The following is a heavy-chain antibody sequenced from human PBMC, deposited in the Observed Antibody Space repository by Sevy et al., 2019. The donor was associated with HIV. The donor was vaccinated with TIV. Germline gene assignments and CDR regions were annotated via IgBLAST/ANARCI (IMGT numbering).Heavy chain of an antibody. Sequence: WETLSLTCTVSGGSISANYWSWIQQPPGKQLEYIGYIDYTGSTNYNPSLKSRVTISVDTSKNQFSLKLNSVTAADTDVYFCARAPPVRSGDDSLNWFDPWGQGTLVTVSS. CDR2: IDYTGST. CDR3: ARAPPVRSGDDSLNWFDP. J-gene: IGHJ5*02. V-gene: IGHV4-59*01. CDR1: GGSISANY. D-gene: IGHD2-21*02.